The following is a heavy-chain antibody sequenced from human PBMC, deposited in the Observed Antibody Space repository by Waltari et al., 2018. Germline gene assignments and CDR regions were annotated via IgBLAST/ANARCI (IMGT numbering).Heavy chain of an antibody. Sequence: EVQLVESGGGLVQPGGSLRLSCAASGFTFGNYWMSWVRQAPGKGVEWVANINQDGSTKNSMDSVKGRFTISRDNADNSLYLQLNSLRAEDTAFDYCARVVSRTRQFDPWGQGTLVTVSP. CDR3: ARVVSRTRQFDP. CDR2: INQDGSTK. J-gene: IGHJ5*02. D-gene: IGHD1-7*01. CDR1: GFTFGNYW. V-gene: IGHV3-7*04.